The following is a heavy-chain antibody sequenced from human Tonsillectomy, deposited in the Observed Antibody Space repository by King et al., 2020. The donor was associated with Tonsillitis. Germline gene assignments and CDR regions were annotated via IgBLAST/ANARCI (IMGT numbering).Heavy chain of an antibody. CDR1: GGSISSGDYY. J-gene: IGHJ4*02. CDR2: IYYSGST. V-gene: IGHV4-30-4*01. D-gene: IGHD3-10*01. Sequence: VQLQESGPGLVKPSQTLSLTCTVSGGSISSGDYYWGWIRQPPGKGLEWIGYIYYSGSTYSNPSLKSRDTISVDTSKNQFSLKLSSVTAADTAVYYCARESVRGVIYWGQGTLVTVSS. CDR3: ARESVRGVIY.